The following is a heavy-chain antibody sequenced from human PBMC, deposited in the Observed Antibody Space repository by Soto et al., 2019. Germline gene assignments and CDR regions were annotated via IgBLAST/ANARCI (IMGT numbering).Heavy chain of an antibody. CDR1: GGSINSGDYY. D-gene: IGHD3-10*01. CDR2: IFHSGST. J-gene: IGHJ6*02. CDR3: ARDRYYGSGTYYHFYSGMDV. V-gene: IGHV4-30-4*01. Sequence: SETLSRTCTVSGGSINSGDYYWTWVRQPPGKGLEWIGNIFHSGSTYYTPSLQSRVTISLDTSKNHFSLKLSSVTPADTAVYYCARDRYYGSGTYYHFYSGMDVWGQGTTVTVSS.